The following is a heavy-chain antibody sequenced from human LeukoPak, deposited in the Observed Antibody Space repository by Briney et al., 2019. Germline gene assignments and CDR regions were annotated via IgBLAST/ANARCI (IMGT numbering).Heavy chain of an antibody. Sequence: ASVKVSCKASGYTFTGYYMHWVRQAPGQGLEWMGRINPNSGGTNYAQKFQGRVTMTRDTSISTAYMELSRLRSDDTAVYYCAAIAAAGDNFDYWGKGTLVTVSS. CDR1: GYTFTGYY. D-gene: IGHD6-13*01. CDR2: INPNSGGT. J-gene: IGHJ4*02. CDR3: AAIAAAGDNFDY. V-gene: IGHV1-2*06.